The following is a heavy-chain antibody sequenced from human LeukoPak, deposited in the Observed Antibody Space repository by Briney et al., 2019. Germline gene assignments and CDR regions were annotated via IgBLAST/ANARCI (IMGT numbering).Heavy chain of an antibody. CDR3: ARSALAVAALGWFDP. V-gene: IGHV4-59*08. D-gene: IGHD6-19*01. J-gene: IGHJ5*02. CDR2: IYYSGST. CDR1: GGSISSYY. Sequence: PSGTLSLTCTVSGGSISSYYWSWIRQPPGKGLEWIGYIYYSGSTNYNPSLKSRVTISVDTSKNQFSLKLSSVTAADTAVYYCARSALAVAALGWFDPWGQGTLVTVSS.